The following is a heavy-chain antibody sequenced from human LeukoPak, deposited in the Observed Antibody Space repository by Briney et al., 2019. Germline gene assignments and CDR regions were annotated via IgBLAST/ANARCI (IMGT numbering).Heavy chain of an antibody. D-gene: IGHD3-22*01. J-gene: IGHJ4*02. Sequence: SETLSLTCAVYGGSFSDYYWSWIRPPPGKGLEWIEEISHSGSTNYNPSLKSRVTLSVDVSKIQFSLRLSSVTAADTAVYFCARLAYYLDSSGYYLYYFANWGQGTPVTVSS. CDR3: ARLAYYLDSSGYYLYYFAN. CDR2: ISHSGST. V-gene: IGHV4-34*01. CDR1: GGSFSDYY.